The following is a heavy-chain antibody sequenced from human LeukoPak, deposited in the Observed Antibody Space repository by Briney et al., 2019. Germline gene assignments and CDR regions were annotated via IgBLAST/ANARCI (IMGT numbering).Heavy chain of an antibody. CDR3: ARGSPRGEMNY. J-gene: IGHJ4*02. V-gene: IGHV1-8*02. CDR2: MNPNSGNT. Sequence: ASVKVSCKASGYTFTNYGISWVRQAPGQGLEWMGWMNPNSGNTGYAQKFQGRVTMTRNTSISTAYMELSSLRSEDTAVYYCARGSPRGEMNYWGQGTLVTVSS. D-gene: IGHD3-10*01. CDR1: GYTFTNYG.